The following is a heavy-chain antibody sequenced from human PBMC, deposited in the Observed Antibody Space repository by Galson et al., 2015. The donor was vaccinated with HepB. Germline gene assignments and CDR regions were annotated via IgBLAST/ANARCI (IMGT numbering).Heavy chain of an antibody. J-gene: IGHJ5*02. CDR1: GFTFSNYA. D-gene: IGHD2-15*01. V-gene: IGHV3-23*01. Sequence: SLRLSCAASGFTFSNYAMNWVRQAPGKGLEWVSGLSGSGGSTYYADSAEGRFTISRDNSRSTLYLQMNSLRAEDTAVYYCAKAGGPMVGADNWFDPWGQETLVTVSS. CDR2: LSGSGGST. CDR3: AKAGGPMVGADNWFDP.